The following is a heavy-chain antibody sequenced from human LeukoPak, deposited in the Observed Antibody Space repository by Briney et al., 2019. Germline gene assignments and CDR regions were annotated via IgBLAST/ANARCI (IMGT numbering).Heavy chain of an antibody. CDR3: ARVSAASIESGWFDP. Sequence: ASVKVSCKAPGYTFTGYYMHWVRQAPGQGLEWMGWINPNSGGTNYAQRFQGRVTMTRDTSISTAYMELSRLRSDDTAVYYCARVSAASIESGWFDPWGQGTLVTVSS. CDR1: GYTFTGYY. V-gene: IGHV1-2*02. D-gene: IGHD6-13*01. CDR2: INPNSGGT. J-gene: IGHJ5*02.